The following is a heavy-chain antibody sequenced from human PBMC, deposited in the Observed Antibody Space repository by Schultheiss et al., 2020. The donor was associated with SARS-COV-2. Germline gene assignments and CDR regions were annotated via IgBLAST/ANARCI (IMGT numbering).Heavy chain of an antibody. D-gene: IGHD2-15*01. CDR1: GFTFDDYA. CDR2: ISWNSGSI. CDR3: ARAVGLVAATSPYFDY. Sequence: GGSLRLSCAASGFTFDDYAMHWVRQAPGKGLEWVSGISWNSGSIGYADSVKGRFTISRDNAKNSLYLQMNSLRAEDTAVYYCARAVGLVAATSPYFDYWGQGTLVTVSS. V-gene: IGHV3-9*01. J-gene: IGHJ4*02.